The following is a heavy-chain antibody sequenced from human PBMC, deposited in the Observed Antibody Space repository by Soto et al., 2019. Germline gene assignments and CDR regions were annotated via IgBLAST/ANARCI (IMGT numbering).Heavy chain of an antibody. J-gene: IGHJ4*02. Sequence: QVQLVESGGGVVQPGRSLRLSCAASGFTFSSYDMHWVRQAPGKGLEWVAVISYDGSNKYYADSVKGRFTISRDNSKNTLYLQINSLRAEDTAVYYCATVPKMTPVTEDHYWGQETMVTVSS. CDR2: ISYDGSNK. CDR1: GFTFSSYD. CDR3: ATVPKMTPVTEDHY. D-gene: IGHD4-17*01. V-gene: IGHV3-30*03.